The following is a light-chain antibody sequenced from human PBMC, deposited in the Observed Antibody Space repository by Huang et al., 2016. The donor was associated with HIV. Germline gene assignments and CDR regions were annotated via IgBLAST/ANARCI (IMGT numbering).Light chain of an antibody. CDR1: QSVSSN. V-gene: IGKV3-15*01. J-gene: IGKJ3*01. CDR2: DTS. CDR3: HQFSNWPPV. Sequence: EIVMTQSPATLSVSPGERATLSCRASQSVSSNLAWYQQKPGQAARLLIYDTSTRATGIPARFSGSGSGTEFTLTISSLQSEDFAIYYCHQFSNWPPVFGPGTKVDIK.